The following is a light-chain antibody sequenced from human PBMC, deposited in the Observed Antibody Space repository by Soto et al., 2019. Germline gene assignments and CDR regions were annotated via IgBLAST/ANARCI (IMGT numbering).Light chain of an antibody. CDR2: EVS. J-gene: IGLJ3*02. Sequence: QSVLTQPASVSGSFGQSITISCTGTGSDVVGYNYVSWYQQHPGKAPKVMIYEVSIRPSGVSTRFSGSKSGNTASLSISGLQAEDEAEYFCSSHRSPKTVVFAGGTKLTVL. CDR3: SSHRSPKTVV. V-gene: IGLV2-14*01. CDR1: GSDVVGYNY.